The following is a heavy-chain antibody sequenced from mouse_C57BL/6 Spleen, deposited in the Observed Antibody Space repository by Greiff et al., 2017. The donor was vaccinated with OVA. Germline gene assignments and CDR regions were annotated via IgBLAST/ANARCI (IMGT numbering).Heavy chain of an antibody. CDR2: IYPGDGDT. V-gene: IGHV1-82*01. CDR3: ARGYYSNYDFDY. CDR1: GYAFSSSW. Sequence: QVQLQQSGPELVKPGASVKISCKASGYAFSSSWMNWVKQRPGKGLEWIGRIYPGDGDTNYNGKFKGKATLTADKSSSTAYMQLSSLTSEDSAVYFCARGYYSNYDFDYWGQGTTLTVSS. J-gene: IGHJ2*01. D-gene: IGHD2-5*01.